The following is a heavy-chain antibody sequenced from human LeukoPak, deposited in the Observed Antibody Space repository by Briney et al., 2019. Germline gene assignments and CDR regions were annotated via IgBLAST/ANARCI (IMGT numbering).Heavy chain of an antibody. D-gene: IGHD2-2*01. V-gene: IGHV3-23*01. J-gene: IGHJ4*02. CDR3: AKAPNCNSASCYTSVDY. CDR1: GFTFSSYA. Sequence: GGSLRLSCAASGFTFSSYAMNWVRQAPGKGLEWVSVISGSGSSTYYADSVKGRFTISRDNSKDTLYLQMNSLRVEDTAVYYCAKAPNCNSASCYTSVDYWGQGTLVTVSS. CDR2: ISGSGSST.